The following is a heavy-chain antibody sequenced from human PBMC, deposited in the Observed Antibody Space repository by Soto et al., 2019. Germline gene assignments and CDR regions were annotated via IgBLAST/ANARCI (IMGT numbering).Heavy chain of an antibody. CDR2: ISAYNGNT. Sequence: ASVKVSCKASGYTFTNFGISWLRQAPGQGLEWMGWISAYNGNTNYAQKFQGRVTMTKDTSTSTAYMELRSLTSDDTAVYYCARDPSNTSGNYTYLDYWGQGALVTVSS. CDR3: ARDPSNTSGNYTYLDY. V-gene: IGHV1-18*01. J-gene: IGHJ4*02. CDR1: GYTFTNFG. D-gene: IGHD3-22*01.